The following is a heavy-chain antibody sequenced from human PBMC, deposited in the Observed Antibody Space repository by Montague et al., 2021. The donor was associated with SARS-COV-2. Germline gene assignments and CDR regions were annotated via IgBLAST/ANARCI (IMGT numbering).Heavy chain of an antibody. V-gene: IGHV4-59*12. CDR2: INYNTGNT. J-gene: IGHJ4*02. CDR3: SRGTGYDYYFDC. D-gene: IGHD5-12*01. CDR1: GGSISNCS. Sequence: SETLSLTCSVSGGSISNCSWNWIRHRPGKGLEWIGFINYNTGNTXYNTSPQIRVTISLDTSTNQFSLNLRSVTAADTALYFCSRGTGYDYYFDCWGLGTLVTVSS.